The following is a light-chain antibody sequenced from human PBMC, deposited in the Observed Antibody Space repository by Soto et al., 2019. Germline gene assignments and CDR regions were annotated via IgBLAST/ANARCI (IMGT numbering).Light chain of an antibody. V-gene: IGLV2-14*01. CDR1: SSDIGAYDC. CDR3: SSYTSFSTLV. Sequence: QSALTQPVSVSGSPGQSITIPCTGTSSDIGAYDCVSWYQQYPGKAPKLIIYDVSNRPSGVSDRLSGSKSGDTASLTISGLQAEDEGDYYCSSYTSFSTLVLGGGTKLTVL. J-gene: IGLJ3*02. CDR2: DVS.